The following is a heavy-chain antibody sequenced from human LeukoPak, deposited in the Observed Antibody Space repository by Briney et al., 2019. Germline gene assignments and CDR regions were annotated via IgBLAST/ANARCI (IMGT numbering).Heavy chain of an antibody. CDR3: ARGLAAAGPYYFDY. D-gene: IGHD6-13*01. CDR2: IYTSGST. Sequence: PSETLSLTCTVSGGSISSYYWSWIRQPAGKGLEWIGRIYTSGSTNYNPSLKSRVTISVDKSKNQFSLKLSSVIAADTAVYYCARGLAAAGPYYFDYWGQGTLVTVSS. V-gene: IGHV4-4*07. J-gene: IGHJ4*02. CDR1: GGSISSYY.